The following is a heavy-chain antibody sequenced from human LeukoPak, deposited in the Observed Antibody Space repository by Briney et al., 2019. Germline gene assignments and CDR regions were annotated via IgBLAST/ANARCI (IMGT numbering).Heavy chain of an antibody. CDR2: IWYDGSNK. V-gene: IGHV3-30*02. Sequence: PGGSLRLSCAASGFTFSSYGMHWVRQAPGKGLEWVAVIWYDGSNKYYADSVKGRFTIPRDNSKNTLYLQMNSLRAEDTAVYYCAKGVQYRELGDWFDPWGQGTLVTVSS. CDR1: GFTFSSYG. D-gene: IGHD1-26*01. J-gene: IGHJ5*02. CDR3: AKGVQYRELGDWFDP.